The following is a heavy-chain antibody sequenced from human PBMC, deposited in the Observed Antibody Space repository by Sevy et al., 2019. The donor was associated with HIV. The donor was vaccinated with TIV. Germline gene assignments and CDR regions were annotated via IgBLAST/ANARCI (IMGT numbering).Heavy chain of an antibody. J-gene: IGHJ6*02. Sequence: GGSLRLSCVVSGLTFSNYWMSWVRQAPGKGLEWGANINQNGSEIYSVDSVKGRFTFSRDNAKNSVYLQMNSLRAEDTAVYYCAINSDYGMDAWGQGTTVTVSS. CDR2: INQNGSEI. CDR1: GLTFSNYW. D-gene: IGHD4-4*01. CDR3: AINSDYGMDA. V-gene: IGHV3-7*01.